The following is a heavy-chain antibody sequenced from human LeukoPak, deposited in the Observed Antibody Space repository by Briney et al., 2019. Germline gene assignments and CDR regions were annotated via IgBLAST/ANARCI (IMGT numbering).Heavy chain of an antibody. CDR1: GGSFSGYY. D-gene: IGHD3-3*02. Sequence: PSETLSLTCAVYGGSFSGYYWSWVRQPPGKGLEWIGEINHSGSTNYNPSLKSRVTISVDTSKNQFYRKLSSVTAADTAVYYCAGGHLIRTRYYYMDVWGKGTTVTVPS. CDR3: AGGHLIRTRYYYMDV. CDR2: INHSGST. V-gene: IGHV4-34*01. J-gene: IGHJ6*03.